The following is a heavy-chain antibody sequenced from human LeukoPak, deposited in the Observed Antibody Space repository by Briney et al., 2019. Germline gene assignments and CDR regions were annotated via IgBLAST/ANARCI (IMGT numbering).Heavy chain of an antibody. CDR2: ISSSGSTI. Sequence: GGSLRLSCAASGFTFSDYYMSWIRQAPGKGLEWVSYISSSGSTIYYADSVEGRFTISRDNAKNSLYLQMNSLRAEDTAVYYCARDERGGTYFVFDDWGRGTLVTVSS. J-gene: IGHJ4*02. D-gene: IGHD1-26*01. CDR3: ARDERGGTYFVFDD. CDR1: GFTFSDYY. V-gene: IGHV3-11*04.